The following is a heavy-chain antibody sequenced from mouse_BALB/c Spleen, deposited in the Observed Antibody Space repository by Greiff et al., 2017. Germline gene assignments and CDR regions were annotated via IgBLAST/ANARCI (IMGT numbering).Heavy chain of an antibody. Sequence: VQLLQSGADLVRPGVSVKLSCEGSGYTFTDYAMSWVEQSHAKSLEWIGVISSYYGDASYNQKFKGKSTMTVDKSTSTAYMELARVTSEDSAISYCARGNYVKAMDYWGQGTSGTVSS. CDR1: GYTFTDYA. V-gene: IGHV1S137*01. D-gene: IGHD2-1*01. CDR3: ARGNYVKAMDY. J-gene: IGHJ4*01. CDR2: ISSYYGDA.